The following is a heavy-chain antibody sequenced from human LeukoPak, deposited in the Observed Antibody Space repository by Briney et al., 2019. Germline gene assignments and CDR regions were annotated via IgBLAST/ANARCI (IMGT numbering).Heavy chain of an antibody. CDR2: ISGSGGST. J-gene: IGHJ4*02. Sequence: GGSMRLSCATSGFTFSSYAMSWVRQAPGKGLEWVSAISGSGGSTYYANSVKGRFTISRDTSKNPLYLQMNSLRAEDTAVYYCARASIAVAAGLQYWGQGTLVTVSS. CDR1: GFTFSSYA. CDR3: ARASIAVAAGLQY. D-gene: IGHD6-19*01. V-gene: IGHV3-23*01.